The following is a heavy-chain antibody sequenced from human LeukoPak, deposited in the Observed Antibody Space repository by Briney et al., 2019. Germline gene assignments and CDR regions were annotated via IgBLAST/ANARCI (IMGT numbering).Heavy chain of an antibody. J-gene: IGHJ4*02. CDR2: INPTGGST. Sequence: ASVKVSCKASGYTFTSYGISWVRQAPGQGLEWMGLINPTGGSTGYAQKFQGRVTMTRDMSTSTAYMELSSLRSEDTAVYYCAAGLGFGESKWGQGTLVTVSS. CDR3: AAGLGFGESK. V-gene: IGHV1-46*01. D-gene: IGHD3-10*01. CDR1: GYTFTSYG.